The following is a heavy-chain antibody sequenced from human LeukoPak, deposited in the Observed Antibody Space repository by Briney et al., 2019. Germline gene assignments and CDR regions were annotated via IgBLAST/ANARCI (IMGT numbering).Heavy chain of an antibody. V-gene: IGHV3-7*03. CDR3: AKGGRDGYNPKAFDI. CDR2: IKQDGSEK. D-gene: IGHD5-24*01. CDR1: GFTFSSNW. Sequence: QPGGSLRLSCAASGFTFSSNWMSWVRQAPGKGLEWVANIKQDGSEKYYVDSVKGRFTISRDNSKNTLYLQMNSLRAEDTAVYYCAKGGRDGYNPKAFDIWGQGTMVIVSS. J-gene: IGHJ3*02.